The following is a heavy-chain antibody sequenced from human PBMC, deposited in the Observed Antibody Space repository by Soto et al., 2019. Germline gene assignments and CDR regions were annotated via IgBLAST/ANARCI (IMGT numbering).Heavy chain of an antibody. Sequence: QLQLQESGSGLVKPSQTRSLTCAVSGGSISSGGYSWSWIRQPPGKGLEWIGYIYHSGTYYNPSLKSRVTXSXDXAKNQFSLKLSSVTAADTAVYYCARAGGLGAVAVDYWGQGTLVTVSS. V-gene: IGHV4-30-2*01. CDR3: ARAGGLGAVAVDY. D-gene: IGHD6-19*01. CDR2: IYHSGT. CDR1: GGSISSGGYS. J-gene: IGHJ4*02.